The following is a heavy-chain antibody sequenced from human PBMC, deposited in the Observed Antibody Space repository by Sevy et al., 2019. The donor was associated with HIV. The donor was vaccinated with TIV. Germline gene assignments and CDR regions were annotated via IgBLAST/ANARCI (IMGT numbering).Heavy chain of an antibody. CDR2: ISFDATNK. D-gene: IGHD1-1*01. V-gene: IGHV3-30-3*01. J-gene: IGHJ1*01. CDR1: GFTFNRYS. CDR3: ALERLSSDVAEYFQN. Sequence: GGSLRLSCAASGFTFNRYSMHWVRQAPGRGLEWVATISFDATNKHYADSVKGRFTISRDNFQNSLYLQVNSLRPEDTAVYYCALERLSSDVAEYFQNWGQGTLVTVSS.